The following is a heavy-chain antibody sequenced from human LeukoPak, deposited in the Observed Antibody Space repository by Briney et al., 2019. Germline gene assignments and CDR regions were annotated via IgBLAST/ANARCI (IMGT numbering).Heavy chain of an antibody. CDR3: ARTEGPPYYYYYMDV. J-gene: IGHJ6*03. CDR1: GGSISSYC. V-gene: IGHV4-59*01. Sequence: SETLSLTCTVSGGSISSYCWSWIRQPPGKGLEWIGYIFYSGSTNYNPSPKSRVTISVDTSKNQFSLKLNSVTAADTAVYYCARTEGPPYYYYYMDVWGKGTTVTISS. CDR2: IFYSGST.